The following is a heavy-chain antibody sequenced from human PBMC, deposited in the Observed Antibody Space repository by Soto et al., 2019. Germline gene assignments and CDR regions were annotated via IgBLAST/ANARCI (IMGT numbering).Heavy chain of an antibody. J-gene: IGHJ4*02. CDR1: GGSISSGGYY. CDR2: IYYSGST. D-gene: IGHD2-15*01. CDR3: VRGVAH. V-gene: IGHV4-31*03. Sequence: QVQLQESGPGLVKPSQTLSLTCTVSGGSISSGGYYWSWIRQHPGKGLEWIGYIYYSGSTSSNPPLKSRVTSAVDTSKNQFSLKLSSVSAADTAVYYCVRGVAHWGQGTLVTVSS.